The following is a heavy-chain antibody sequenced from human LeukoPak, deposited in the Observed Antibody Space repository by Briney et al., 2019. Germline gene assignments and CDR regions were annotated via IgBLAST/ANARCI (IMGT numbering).Heavy chain of an antibody. D-gene: IGHD3-22*01. CDR2: ISESGGNT. V-gene: IGHV3-23*01. Sequence: PGGSLRLSRAASGITFTNYAMSWVRQAPGKGLEWVSAISESGGNTYYADSVKGRFTISRDNSKNTLYLQMNSLRAEDMAVYYCAMIKRDYWGQGTLVTVSS. J-gene: IGHJ4*02. CDR3: AMIKRDY. CDR1: GITFTNYA.